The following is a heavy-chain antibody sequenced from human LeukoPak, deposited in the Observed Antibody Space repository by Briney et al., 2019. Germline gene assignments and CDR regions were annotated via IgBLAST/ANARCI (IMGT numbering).Heavy chain of an antibody. J-gene: IGHJ4*02. CDR1: GYTFTSYD. D-gene: IGHD3-10*01. V-gene: IGHV1-8*03. CDR3: ARTYYSASVSYPY. Sequence: ASVKLSCKASGYTFTSYDINSVRQAAGHGLKWMGWMNPYSGNTGYAQKFQGRVTITRNTSISTVYMELSSLRYEDTAVYYCARTYYSASVSYPYWGQGTLVTVSS. CDR2: MNPYSGNT.